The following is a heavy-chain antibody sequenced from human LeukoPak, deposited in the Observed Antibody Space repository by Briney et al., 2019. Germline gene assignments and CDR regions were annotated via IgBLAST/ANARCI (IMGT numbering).Heavy chain of an antibody. Sequence: GGSLRLSCAASGFTFSNAWMSWVRQAPGKGLEWVGRIKSKTDGGTTDYAAPVTGRFTISRADSKNTLYLQMNSLKTEATAVYYCTTAYYYDSSGYYLPDYWGQGTLVTVSS. J-gene: IGHJ4*02. V-gene: IGHV3-15*01. CDR2: IKSKTDGGTT. D-gene: IGHD3-22*01. CDR1: GFTFSNAW. CDR3: TTAYYYDSSGYYLPDY.